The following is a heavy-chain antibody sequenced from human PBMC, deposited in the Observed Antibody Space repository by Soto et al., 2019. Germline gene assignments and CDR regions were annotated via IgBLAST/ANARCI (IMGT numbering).Heavy chain of an antibody. V-gene: IGHV3-7*03. CDR3: ARAPYINAWYRFDL. Sequence: GGSLRLSCEASGFTFSGYWMSWVHQAPGKGLEWVADIKHDGSVKFYVDSVKGRFTISRDNAKKLLYLQMSGLRAEDTALYYCARAPYINAWYRFDLWGQGTLVTVSS. CDR1: GFTFSGYW. CDR2: IKHDGSVK. J-gene: IGHJ4*01. D-gene: IGHD6-13*01.